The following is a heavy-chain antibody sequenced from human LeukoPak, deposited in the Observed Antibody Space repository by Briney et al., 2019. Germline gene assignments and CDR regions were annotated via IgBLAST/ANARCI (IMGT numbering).Heavy chain of an antibody. CDR3: ARGAVSYYGSGSLSYYFDY. V-gene: IGHV4-4*07. J-gene: IGHJ4*02. Sequence: SVTLSLTCTLSGGSISSYSWSWIRQPAGRGLEWIGRIYTSGSTNYNPSLKSRVNISVDKSKNQFSLKLSSVTAADTAVYYCARGAVSYYGSGSLSYYFDYWGQGTLVTVAS. CDR2: IYTSGST. D-gene: IGHD3-10*01. CDR1: GGSISSYS.